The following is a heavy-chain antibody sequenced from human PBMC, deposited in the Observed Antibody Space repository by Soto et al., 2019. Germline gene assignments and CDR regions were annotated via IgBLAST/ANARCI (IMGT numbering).Heavy chain of an antibody. CDR3: AVSRATFCSGGRCYDRSIDY. V-gene: IGHV3-30-3*01. CDR1: GFTFSSNA. Sequence: QVQLVESEGGVVQPGRTLRLSCEASGFTFSSNAMHWVRQAPGKGLEWVAVISYDGSNEYYADSVRGRFTISRDNAKSTLYLQLNNLGAEDTAVYYCAVSRATFCSGGRCYDRSIDYWGQGTLVTVSS. J-gene: IGHJ4*02. CDR2: ISYDGSNE. D-gene: IGHD2-15*01.